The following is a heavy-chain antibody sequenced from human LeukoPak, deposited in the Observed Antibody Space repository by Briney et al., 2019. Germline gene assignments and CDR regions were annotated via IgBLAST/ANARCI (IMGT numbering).Heavy chain of an antibody. J-gene: IGHJ5*01. CDR3: ATRYCSGGTCYPPSWFDS. CDR1: DYSISSGYY. D-gene: IGHD2-15*01. CDR2: IYHGGST. Sequence: SETLSLTCAVSDYSISSGYYWGWIRQPPGKGLEWIGTIYHGGSTYYNPSLKSRVTISIDTSKNQISLKLSSVTAADTAMYYCATRYCSGGTCYPPSWFDSWGQGTLVTVSS. V-gene: IGHV4-38-2*01.